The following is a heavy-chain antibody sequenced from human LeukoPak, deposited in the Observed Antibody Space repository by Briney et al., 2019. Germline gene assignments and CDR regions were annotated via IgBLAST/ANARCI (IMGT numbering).Heavy chain of an antibody. CDR2: ISYDGSNK. CDR3: ARGVVPAALGYYGMDV. D-gene: IGHD2-2*01. CDR1: GFTFSSYA. Sequence: GRSLRLSCAASGFTFSSYAVHWVRQAPGKGLEWVAVISYDGSNKYYADSVKGRFTISRDNSKNTVYLQMNSLRGEDTAVFYCARGVVPAALGYYGMDVWGQGTTVTVSS. V-gene: IGHV3-30-3*01. J-gene: IGHJ6*02.